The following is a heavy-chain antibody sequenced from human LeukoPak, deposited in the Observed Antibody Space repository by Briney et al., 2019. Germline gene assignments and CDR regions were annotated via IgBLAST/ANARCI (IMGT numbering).Heavy chain of an antibody. CDR3: TRPHDH. Sequence: GSLRLSCTASGITFGDYTVTWVRQAPGKGLEWVGFIRSKTNGGTTEYAASVKGRFTISRDDSKSIAYLQMNSLKTEDTAVYYCTRPHDHWGQGTLVTVSS. J-gene: IGHJ4*02. CDR1: GITFGDYT. V-gene: IGHV3-49*04. CDR2: IRSKTNGGTT.